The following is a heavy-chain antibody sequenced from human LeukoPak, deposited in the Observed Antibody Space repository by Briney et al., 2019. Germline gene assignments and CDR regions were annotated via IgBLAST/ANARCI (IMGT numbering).Heavy chain of an antibody. CDR1: GFTFSSYV. V-gene: IGHV3-23*01. D-gene: IGHD1-26*01. Sequence: GGSLRLSCVASGFTFSSYVMSWVRQAPGKGLEWVSSISGSGDNTYYADSVKGRFTISRDNSKNTLYLQMNSLRAEDTAIYCCAKDYARYSGSYSDYWGQGTLVTVSS. CDR3: AKDYARYSGSYSDY. CDR2: ISGSGDNT. J-gene: IGHJ4*02.